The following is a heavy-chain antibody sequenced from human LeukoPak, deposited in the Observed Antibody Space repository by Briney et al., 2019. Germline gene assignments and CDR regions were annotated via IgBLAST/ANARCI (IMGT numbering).Heavy chain of an antibody. D-gene: IGHD3-22*01. J-gene: IGHJ4*02. Sequence: GESLKISCKGSGYSFTSYWIGWVRQMPGKGLEWMGIIYPGDSDTRYSPSFQGQVAISADKSISTAYLRWSSLKASDTAMYYCARSAYYYDSSGYYSLYYFDYWGQGTLVTVSS. CDR1: GYSFTSYW. CDR3: ARSAYYYDSSGYYSLYYFDY. CDR2: IYPGDSDT. V-gene: IGHV5-51*01.